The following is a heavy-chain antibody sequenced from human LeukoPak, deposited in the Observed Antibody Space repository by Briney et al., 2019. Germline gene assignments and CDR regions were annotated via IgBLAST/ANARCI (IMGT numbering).Heavy chain of an antibody. CDR3: ARDGGTRLGFDP. D-gene: IGHD3-16*01. J-gene: IGHJ5*02. Sequence: SETLSLTCAVYGAVYGGSFGGYYWSWIRQPPGKGLEWIGEVSPGGSTRYNPSLRSRVTISLDTSRRRFSLRLSSVTAADTGVYYCARDGGTRLGFDPWGQGTLVTVSS. CDR2: VSPGGST. V-gene: IGHV4-34*01. CDR1: GGSFGGYY.